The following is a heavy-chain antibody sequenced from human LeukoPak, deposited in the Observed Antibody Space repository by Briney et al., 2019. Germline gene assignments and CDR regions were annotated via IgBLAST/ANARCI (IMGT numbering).Heavy chain of an antibody. CDR1: GGSFSGYY. V-gene: IGHV4-34*01. Sequence: SETLSLTCAVYGGSFSGYYWSWIRQPPGKGLEWIGTIYYSGSTYYNPSLKSRVTISVDTSKNQFSLKLSSVTAADTAVYYCARHSRFSGYYYFDYWGQGTLVTVSS. CDR2: IYYSGST. CDR3: ARHSRFSGYYYFDY. D-gene: IGHD5-12*01. J-gene: IGHJ4*02.